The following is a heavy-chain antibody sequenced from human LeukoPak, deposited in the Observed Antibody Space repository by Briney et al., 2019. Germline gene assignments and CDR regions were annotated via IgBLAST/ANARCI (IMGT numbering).Heavy chain of an antibody. CDR2: VNTDESVK. D-gene: IGHD3-22*01. CDR1: GFTFNNFW. J-gene: IGHJ4*02. Sequence: GDSLRLSCTGSGFTFNNFWFHWVRQVPGKGLVWLARVNTDESVKTYADFVEGRFSVSRDNDKRTLYLQMNSLRSDDTAMYYCAREHYDSSGGGYFDYWGQGTLVTVSS. V-gene: IGHV3-74*03. CDR3: AREHYDSSGGGYFDY.